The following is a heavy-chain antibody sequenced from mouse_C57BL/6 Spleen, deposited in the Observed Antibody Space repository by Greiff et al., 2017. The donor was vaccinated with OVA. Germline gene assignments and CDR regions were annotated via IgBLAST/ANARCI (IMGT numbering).Heavy chain of an antibody. CDR1: GYTFTEYT. J-gene: IGHJ3*01. CDR2: FYPGSGSI. V-gene: IGHV1-62-2*01. D-gene: IGHD1-2*01. CDR3: ARHEAVLRPVAGGFAY. Sequence: VKLMESGAELVKPGASVKLSCKASGYTFTEYTIHWVKQRSGQGLEWIGWFYPGSGSIKYNEKFKDKATLTADKSSSTVYMELSRLTSEDSAVYFCARHEAVLRPVAGGFAYWGQGTLVTVSA.